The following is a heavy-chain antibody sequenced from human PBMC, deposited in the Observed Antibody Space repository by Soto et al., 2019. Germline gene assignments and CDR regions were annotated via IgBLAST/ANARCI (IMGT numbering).Heavy chain of an antibody. CDR1: GYTFTSYG. Sequence: ASVKVSCKASGYTFTSYGIHWVRQAPGQRLEWMGWINAAKGDTKYSPKFQGRVTITRDTSASTAYMELSSLRSEDTAVYYCVRRHVSATGIDWFDPWGQGALVTVSS. V-gene: IGHV1-3*01. J-gene: IGHJ5*02. CDR2: INAAKGDT. CDR3: VRRHVSATGIDWFDP. D-gene: IGHD6-13*01.